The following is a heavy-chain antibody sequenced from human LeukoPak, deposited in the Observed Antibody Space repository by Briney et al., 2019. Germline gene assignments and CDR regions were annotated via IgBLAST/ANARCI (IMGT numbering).Heavy chain of an antibody. CDR3: AFLIAAVAGIGSNFY. Sequence: GASVKVSCKVSGYTLTELSMHWVRQAPGKGREWMGGFDPEDGETIYAQKFQSRVTMTEVTSTDTAYMELSSLRSEDTAVYYCAFLIAAVAGIGSNFYWGQGTLVTVSS. D-gene: IGHD6-19*01. CDR2: FDPEDGET. CDR1: GYTLTELS. J-gene: IGHJ4*02. V-gene: IGHV1-24*01.